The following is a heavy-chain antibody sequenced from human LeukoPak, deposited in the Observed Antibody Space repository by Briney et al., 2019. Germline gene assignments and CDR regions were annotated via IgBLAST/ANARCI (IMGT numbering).Heavy chain of an antibody. J-gene: IGHJ4*02. CDR3: ARGVVRDYYDSSGYQTDHY. CDR2: ISSSSSYI. Sequence: GGSLRLSCAASGFTFSSYSMNWVRQAPGKGLEWVSSISSSSSYIYYADSVEGRFTISRDNAKNSLYLQMNSLRAEDTAVYYCARGVVRDYYDSSGYQTDHYWGQGTLVTVSS. CDR1: GFTFSSYS. D-gene: IGHD3-22*01. V-gene: IGHV3-21*01.